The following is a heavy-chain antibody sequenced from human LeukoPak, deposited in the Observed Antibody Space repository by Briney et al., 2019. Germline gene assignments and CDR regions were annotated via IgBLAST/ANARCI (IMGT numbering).Heavy chain of an antibody. V-gene: IGHV1-46*01. J-gene: IGHJ4*02. CDR2: INPSGGNT. CDR3: AREVTGYSNIDY. Sequence: ASVKVSCKASGYTFTSYYMHWVRQAPGQGLEWMGIINPSGGNTNYAQKFQGRIAMTSDTSTSTVYMELSSLRSEDTALYYCAREVTGYSNIDYWGQGTLVTVSS. CDR1: GYTFTSYY. D-gene: IGHD6-13*01.